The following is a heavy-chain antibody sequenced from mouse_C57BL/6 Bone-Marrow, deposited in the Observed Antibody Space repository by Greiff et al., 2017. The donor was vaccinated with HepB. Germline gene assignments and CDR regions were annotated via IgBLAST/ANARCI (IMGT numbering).Heavy chain of an antibody. V-gene: IGHV3-6*01. Sequence: EVQVVESGPGLVKPSQSLSLTCSVTGYSITSGYYWNWIRQFPGNKLEWMGYISYDGSNNYNPSLKNRISITRDTSKNQFFLKLNSVTTEDTATYYCAREITTVVAFDYWGQGTTLTVSS. CDR2: ISYDGSN. J-gene: IGHJ2*01. CDR1: GYSITSGYY. CDR3: AREITTVVAFDY. D-gene: IGHD1-1*01.